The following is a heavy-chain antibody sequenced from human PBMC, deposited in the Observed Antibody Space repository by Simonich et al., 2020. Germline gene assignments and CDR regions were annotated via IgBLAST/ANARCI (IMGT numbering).Heavy chain of an antibody. V-gene: IGHV2-5*02. CDR2: IYWDDDT. D-gene: IGHD3-10*01. CDR3: AHKLSGWFGERDAFYI. CDR1: GFSLSTSGVG. J-gene: IGHJ3*02. Sequence: QITLKESGPTLVKPTQTLTLTCTFSGFSLSTSGVGVGWIRQPPGKALEWLALIYWDDDTRYSPSLKSRLTITNDTSKNQVVLTMTNMDPVDTATYYCAHKLSGWFGERDAFYIWGQGTMVTVSS.